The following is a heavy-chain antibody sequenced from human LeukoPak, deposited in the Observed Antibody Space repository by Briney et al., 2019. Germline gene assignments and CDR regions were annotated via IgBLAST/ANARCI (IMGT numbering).Heavy chain of an antibody. CDR2: INHNGNVN. J-gene: IGHJ6*02. CDR1: GFTFSSYW. CDR3: ARGGGLDV. D-gene: IGHD3-16*01. Sequence: WGSLRLSCAASGFTFSSYWMNWARQAPGKGLEWVASINHNGNVNYYVDSAKGRFTISRDNAKNSLYLQMSNLRAEDTAVYFCARGGGLDVWGQGATVTVSS. V-gene: IGHV3-7*03.